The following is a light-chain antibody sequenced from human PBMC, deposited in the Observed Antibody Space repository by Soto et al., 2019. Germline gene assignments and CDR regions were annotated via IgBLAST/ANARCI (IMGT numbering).Light chain of an antibody. CDR3: SLFTSSSTYV. CDR1: SSDVGSYNR. CDR2: EVT. J-gene: IGLJ1*01. Sequence: QSVLAQPPSVSGSPGQSVTISCTGTSSDVGSYNRVSWYQQPPGIAPKVIIYEVTNRPSGVPDRFSGSKSGNTASLTISGLQAEDEADYYCSLFTSSSTYVFGTGTKVTVL. V-gene: IGLV2-18*01.